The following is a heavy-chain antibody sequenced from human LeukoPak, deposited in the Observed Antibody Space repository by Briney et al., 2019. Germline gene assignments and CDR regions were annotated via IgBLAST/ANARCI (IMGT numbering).Heavy chain of an antibody. CDR3: AKGLRFLEWLFPEENYYYYGMDV. CDR2: ISWNSGSI. Sequence: GRSLRLSCAASGFTFDDYAMHWVRQAPGKGLEWVSGISWNSGSIGYAGSVKGRFTISRDNAKNSLYLQMNSLRAEDTALYYCAKGLRFLEWLFPEENYYYYGMDVWGQGTTVTVSS. V-gene: IGHV3-9*01. J-gene: IGHJ6*02. CDR1: GFTFDDYA. D-gene: IGHD3-3*01.